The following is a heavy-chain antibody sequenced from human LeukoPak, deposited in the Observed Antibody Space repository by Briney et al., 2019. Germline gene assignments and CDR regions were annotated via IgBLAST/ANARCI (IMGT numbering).Heavy chain of an antibody. CDR3: AVAASDTGRADVDY. V-gene: IGHV1-46*01. D-gene: IGHD6-25*01. Sequence: ASVKVSCKASGYTFTSYYIDWVRQAPGQGLEWMGVINPSGGSTRYAQKFQGRVTMTGDPSTRTVYMELRSLRSDDTAVYYCAVAASDTGRADVDYWGQGTLVTVSS. J-gene: IGHJ4*02. CDR2: INPSGGST. CDR1: GYTFTSYY.